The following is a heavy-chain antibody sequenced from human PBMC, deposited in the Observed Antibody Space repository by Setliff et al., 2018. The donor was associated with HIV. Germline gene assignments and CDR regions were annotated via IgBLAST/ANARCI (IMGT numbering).Heavy chain of an antibody. CDR3: AAWGPRYSYAPYFFDS. CDR1: NGSFSGYY. D-gene: IGHD5-18*01. J-gene: IGHJ4*02. CDR2: INHSGST. Sequence: SETLSLTCAVYNGSFSGYYWTWIRQPPGKGLEWIGEINHSGSTNYSPSLKSRVTISVDAPRNQFSLRLSSVTAADTAVYYCAAWGPRYSYAPYFFDSWGQGTLVTV. V-gene: IGHV4-34*01.